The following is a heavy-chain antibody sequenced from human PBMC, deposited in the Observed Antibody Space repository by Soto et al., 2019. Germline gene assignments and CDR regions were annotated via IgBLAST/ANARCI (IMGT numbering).Heavy chain of an antibody. Sequence: EVQLLESGGGLVQPGGSLRLSCAASGFTFSSYDMSWVRQAPGKGLEWVSGISGSGGSTYYVDSVKGRFTISRDSSKNTLYLQINSLRAEDTAIYYCSKDGDFSGGYYKHRGFDYWGRGTLVTVSP. CDR2: ISGSGGST. V-gene: IGHV3-23*01. D-gene: IGHD3-3*01. CDR3: SKDGDFSGGYYKHRGFDY. J-gene: IGHJ4*02. CDR1: GFTFSSYD.